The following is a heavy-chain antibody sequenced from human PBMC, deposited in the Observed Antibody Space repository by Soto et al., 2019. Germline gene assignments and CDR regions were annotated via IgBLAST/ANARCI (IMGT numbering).Heavy chain of an antibody. D-gene: IGHD3-10*01. CDR2: VDPSDSYT. Sequence: GESLKISCKGSGYSFTSYWISWVRQMLGKGLEWMGRVDPSDSYTNYSPSFQGHVTIPADKSISTAYLQWSSLKASDTAMYYCARRGNYGSGSYYNFDYWGQGTLVTVSS. V-gene: IGHV5-10-1*01. CDR1: GYSFTSYW. CDR3: ARRGNYGSGSYYNFDY. J-gene: IGHJ4*02.